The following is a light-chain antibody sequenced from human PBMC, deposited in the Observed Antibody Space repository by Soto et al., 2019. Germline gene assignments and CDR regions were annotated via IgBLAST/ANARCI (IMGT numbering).Light chain of an antibody. J-gene: IGKJ1*01. CDR2: DAS. CDR3: QQYNSYST. CDR1: QSISTW. V-gene: IGKV1-5*01. Sequence: DIQMTQSPSTLSASVGDRVTITCRASQSISTWLAWYQQKPGKAPKLLIYDASSLESGVPSRFSGSGSGTEFTLTISSLQPEDFESYYCQQYNSYSTFGQGTKVDIK.